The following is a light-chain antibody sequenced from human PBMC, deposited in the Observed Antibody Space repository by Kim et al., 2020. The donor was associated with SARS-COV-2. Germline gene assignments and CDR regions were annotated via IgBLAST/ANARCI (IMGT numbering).Light chain of an antibody. CDR1: KLGDKY. V-gene: IGLV3-1*01. J-gene: IGLJ2*01. Sequence: SYELTQPPSVSVSPGQTASITCSGDKLGDKYACWYQQKPGQSPVLVIYQDSKRPSGIPERFSGSNSGNTATLIISGTQAMDEADYYCQAWDSSMVFG. CDR2: QDS. CDR3: QAWDSSMV.